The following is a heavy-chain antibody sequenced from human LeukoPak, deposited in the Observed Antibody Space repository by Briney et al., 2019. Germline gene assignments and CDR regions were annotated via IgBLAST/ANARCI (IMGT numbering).Heavy chain of an antibody. CDR1: GFTFSSYA. J-gene: IGHJ4*02. Sequence: GRSLRLSCAASGFTFSSYAMHWVRQAPGKGLEWVAVISYDGSNKYYADSVKGRFTISRDNSKNTLYLQMNSLRAEGTAVYYCASGVGTYYYDSSGYSFDYWGQGTLVTVSS. CDR3: ASGVGTYYYDSSGYSFDY. D-gene: IGHD3-22*01. V-gene: IGHV3-30*04. CDR2: ISYDGSNK.